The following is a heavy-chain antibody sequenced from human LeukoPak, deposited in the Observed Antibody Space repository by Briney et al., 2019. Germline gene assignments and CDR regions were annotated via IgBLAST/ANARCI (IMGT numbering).Heavy chain of an antibody. CDR1: GFPFKNAW. CDR2: IQCEAAGGSA. Sequence: GGSLRLSCAAAGFPFKNAWMTWGRHAPGKGLERIGRIQCEAAGGSAEYAAPVKGRFSISRDDSKNTVYLQMNSLTTEDTAMYYCTISCGGGACSSGEYFDYCGLGTLVTVSS. CDR3: TISCGGGACSSGEYFDY. V-gene: IGHV3-15*01. D-gene: IGHD2-15*01. J-gene: IGHJ4*02.